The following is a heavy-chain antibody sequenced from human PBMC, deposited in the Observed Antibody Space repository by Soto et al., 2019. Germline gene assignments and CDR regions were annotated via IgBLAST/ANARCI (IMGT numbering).Heavy chain of an antibody. CDR2: FDHQDGET. CDR1: GXTXTQXS. V-gene: IGHV1-24*01. CDR3: ATVDY. J-gene: IGHJ4*02. Sequence: ASVKVSCQXSGXTXTQXSXXXXXHAPGKGLAWVGGFDHQDGETLYAPKFQGRVTMNKDTSTETAYMDLSSRRCEDTAVYYCATVDYWGQGTLVTVSS.